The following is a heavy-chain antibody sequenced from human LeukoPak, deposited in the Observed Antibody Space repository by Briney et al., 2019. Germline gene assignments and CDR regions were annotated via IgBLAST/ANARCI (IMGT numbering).Heavy chain of an antibody. D-gene: IGHD6-13*01. CDR1: GGTFTSYT. CDR3: ARDEQHSSSWYARWFDP. CDR2: IIPIFGTP. V-gene: IGHV1-69*13. J-gene: IGHJ5*02. Sequence: SVKVSCKASGGTFTSYTISWVRQAHGQGLEWMGGIIPIFGTPHYAQTFQGRVTITADESTSTAYMELSSLRSEDTAVYYCARDEQHSSSWYARWFDPWGQGTLVTVSS.